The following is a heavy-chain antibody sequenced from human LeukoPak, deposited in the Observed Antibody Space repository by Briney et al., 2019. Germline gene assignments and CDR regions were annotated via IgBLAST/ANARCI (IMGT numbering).Heavy chain of an antibody. Sequence: GGSLRLSCAASGFTFSTFSMHWVRQAPGKGLEWVSYISSSSSSIYYADSVKGRFTISRDNAKNSLYLQMNNLRAEDTAVYYCARQFDYWGQGTLVTVSS. CDR1: GFTFSTFS. V-gene: IGHV3-48*01. CDR2: ISSSSSSI. J-gene: IGHJ4*02. CDR3: ARQFDY.